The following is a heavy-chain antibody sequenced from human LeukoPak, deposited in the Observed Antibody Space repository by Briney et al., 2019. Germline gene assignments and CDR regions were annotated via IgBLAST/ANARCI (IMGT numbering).Heavy chain of an antibody. CDR2: ISGRGGSA. CDR1: GFTFSSYA. Sequence: GGSLRLSCGASGFTFSSYAMSWVRRAPGRGREWVSTISGRGGSAYYAGSVKGRFTISRDNSKNTLYLQMHSLRAEDTALYYCARGRYCNTASCYVPRTYYYYYYMDVWGKGTTVTVSS. CDR3: ARGRYCNTASCYVPRTYYYYYYMDV. D-gene: IGHD2-2*01. V-gene: IGHV3-23*01. J-gene: IGHJ6*03.